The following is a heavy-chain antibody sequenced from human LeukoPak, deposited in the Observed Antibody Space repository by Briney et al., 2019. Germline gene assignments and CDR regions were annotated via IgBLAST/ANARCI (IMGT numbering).Heavy chain of an antibody. D-gene: IGHD6-19*01. CDR1: GFTLSRYE. J-gene: IGHJ4*02. Sequence: PGGSLRLSCAASGFTLSRYEMNWVGQAPGRGLAWVSYISSCGSRIYFADSVKGRFTISRDNAKNSLYLQINSLRAEDTAVYYCARDLGSGWQSSGYWGQGTLVTVSS. V-gene: IGHV3-48*03. CDR2: ISSCGSRI. CDR3: ARDLGSGWQSSGY.